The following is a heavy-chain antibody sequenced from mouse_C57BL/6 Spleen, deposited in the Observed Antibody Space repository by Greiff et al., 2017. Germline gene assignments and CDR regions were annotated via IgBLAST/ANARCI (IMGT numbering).Heavy chain of an antibody. V-gene: IGHV2-2*01. Sequence: QVQLKESGPGLVQPSQSLSITCTVSGFSLTSYGVHWVRQSPGKGLEWLGVIWSGGSTDYNAAFISRLSISKDNSKSQVFFKMNSLQADDTAIYYCARNPITTVVAHYYAMDYWGQGTSVTVSS. CDR2: IWSGGST. J-gene: IGHJ4*01. CDR1: GFSLTSYG. D-gene: IGHD1-1*01. CDR3: ARNPITTVVAHYYAMDY.